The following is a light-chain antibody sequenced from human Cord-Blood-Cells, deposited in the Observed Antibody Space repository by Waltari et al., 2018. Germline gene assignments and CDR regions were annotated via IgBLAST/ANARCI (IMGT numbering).Light chain of an antibody. CDR1: QSVSSY. Sequence: EIVLTQSPDTLSLSPGERATLSCRPSQSVSSYLAWYQQKPGQAPRLLIYDASNRATGIPARFSGSGSGTDFTLTISSLEPEDFAVYYCQQRSNLITFGQGTRLEIK. V-gene: IGKV3-11*01. J-gene: IGKJ5*01. CDR2: DAS. CDR3: QQRSNLIT.